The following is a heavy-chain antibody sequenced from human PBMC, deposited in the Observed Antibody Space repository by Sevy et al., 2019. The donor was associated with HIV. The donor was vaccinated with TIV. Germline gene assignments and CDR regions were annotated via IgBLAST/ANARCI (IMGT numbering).Heavy chain of an antibody. J-gene: IGHJ4*02. D-gene: IGHD6-13*01. V-gene: IGHV3-30-3*01. CDR1: GFTFSSYA. CDR2: ISYDGSNK. Sequence: GGSLRLSCAASGFTFSSYAMHWVRQAPGKGLEWVAVISYDGSNKYYADSVKGRFTISRDNSKNTLYLQMNSLRAEDTDVYYCARDSSSSSWTNFDYWGQGTLVTVSS. CDR3: ARDSSSSSWTNFDY.